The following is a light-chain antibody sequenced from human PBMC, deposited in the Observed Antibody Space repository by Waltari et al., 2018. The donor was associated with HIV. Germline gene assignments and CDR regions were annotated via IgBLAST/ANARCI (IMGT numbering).Light chain of an antibody. CDR1: TSDVGSYNL. J-gene: IGLJ1*01. Sequence: QSALTQPASVSGSPGLSITIPCTGTTSDVGSYNLASWYQQHTGKAPKLMIYEVSKRPSGVSNRFSGSKSGNTASLTISGLQAEDEADYYCCSYAGSSTYVFGTGTKVTVL. V-gene: IGLV2-23*02. CDR2: EVS. CDR3: CSYAGSSTYV.